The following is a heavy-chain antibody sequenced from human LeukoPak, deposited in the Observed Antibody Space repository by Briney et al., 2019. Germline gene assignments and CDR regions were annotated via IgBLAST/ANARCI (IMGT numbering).Heavy chain of an antibody. CDR1: GFTFSSYW. CDR3: ARDAAYSSGWYFPPDFYYYYMDV. V-gene: IGHV3-7*01. J-gene: IGHJ6*03. Sequence: GGSLRLSCAASGFTFSSYWMSWVRQAPGKWLEWVANIKQDGSEKYYVDSVKGRFTISRDNAKNSLYLQMNSLRAEDTAVYYCARDAAYSSGWYFPPDFYYYYMDVWGKGTTVTVSS. CDR2: IKQDGSEK. D-gene: IGHD6-19*01.